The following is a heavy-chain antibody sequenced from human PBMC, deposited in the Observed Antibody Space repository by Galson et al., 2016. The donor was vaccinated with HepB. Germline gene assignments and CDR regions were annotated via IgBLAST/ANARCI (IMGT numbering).Heavy chain of an antibody. J-gene: IGHJ2*01. Sequence: PALVKPTQTLTLTCTFSGFSLNTSGLAVGWIRQPPGKALEWLALIYWDGEERYSPSLKTRLSITKATSGNQVVLRMTNMDPVETATYYCANRRTTVGWYFALWGPGTLVTVSS. D-gene: IGHD4-23*01. V-gene: IGHV2-5*02. CDR1: GFSLNTSGLA. CDR2: IYWDGEE. CDR3: ANRRTTVGWYFAL.